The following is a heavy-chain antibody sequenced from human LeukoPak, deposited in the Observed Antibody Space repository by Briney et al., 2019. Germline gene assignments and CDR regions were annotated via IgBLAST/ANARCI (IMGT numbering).Heavy chain of an antibody. J-gene: IGHJ3*02. CDR1: GFSFSMYW. V-gene: IGHV3-7*01. Sequence: GGSLRLSCEASGFSFSMYWMAWVRQAPGKGLEWVANIKRDGSERHCLDSVRGRFTVSRDNAKNSLYLQLNSLRAEDTAVYFCARDTTYYESSAYYDSDDIWGQGTMVTVSS. CDR2: IKRDGSER. CDR3: ARDTTYYESSAYYDSDDI. D-gene: IGHD3-22*01.